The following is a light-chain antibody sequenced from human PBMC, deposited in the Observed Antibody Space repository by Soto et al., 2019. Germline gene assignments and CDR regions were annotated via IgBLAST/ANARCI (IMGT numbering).Light chain of an antibody. Sequence: QSALTQPPSASGSPGQSVTISCTGTSSDVCAYNYVSWYQQLPGKAPKLIIYEVSKRPSGVPDRFSGSKSGNTASLTVSGLQAEDEADYYCTPYAGTYSFFYVFGTGTKVTVL. V-gene: IGLV2-8*01. J-gene: IGLJ1*01. CDR2: EVS. CDR1: SSDVCAYNY. CDR3: TPYAGTYSFFYV.